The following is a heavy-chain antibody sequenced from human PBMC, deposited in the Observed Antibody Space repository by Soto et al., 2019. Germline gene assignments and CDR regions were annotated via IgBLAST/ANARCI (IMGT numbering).Heavy chain of an antibody. Sequence: QLQLVDSGGGVVQPGRSLRLSCAASGFTFRDYGMHWVRQAPGKGLEWVAVIWNDGSAEYYADSVKGRFRISRDNSKNTLYLQMNSLRADDTAVYYCARCCSFFDSGWYGGFDSWGQGTLVTVSS. CDR2: IWNDGSAE. D-gene: IGHD6-19*01. CDR1: GFTFRDYG. J-gene: IGHJ4*02. CDR3: ARCCSFFDSGWYGGFDS. V-gene: IGHV3-33*01.